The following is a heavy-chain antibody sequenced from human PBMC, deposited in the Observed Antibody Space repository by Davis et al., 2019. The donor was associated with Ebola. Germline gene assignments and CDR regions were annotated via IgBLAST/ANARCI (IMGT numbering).Heavy chain of an antibody. D-gene: IGHD3-22*01. V-gene: IGHV1-18*01. CDR2: ISAYNGNT. CDR1: GYTFTSYG. CDR3: ARYLVYYDSSGTNYFDY. Sequence: ASVKVSCKASGYTFTSYGISWVRQAPGQGLEWMGWISAYNGNTNYAQKLQGRVTMTTDTSTSTAYMELRSLRSDDTAVYYCARYLVYYDSSGTNYFDYWGQGTLVTVSS. J-gene: IGHJ4*02.